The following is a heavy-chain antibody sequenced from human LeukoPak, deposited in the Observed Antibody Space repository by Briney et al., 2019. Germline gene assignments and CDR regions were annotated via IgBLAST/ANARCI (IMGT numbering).Heavy chain of an antibody. Sequence: GGSLRLSCAASGFTFSRYSMNWVCQAPEKGLEWVSYISSSSRTMYYADSVKGRFTISRDNAKNSLYLQMNSLRGDDTAVYYCARDRWHDGFDSWGQGNLVTVSS. D-gene: IGHD1-1*01. CDR2: ISSSSRTM. J-gene: IGHJ4*02. V-gene: IGHV3-48*01. CDR3: ARDRWHDGFDS. CDR1: GFTFSRYS.